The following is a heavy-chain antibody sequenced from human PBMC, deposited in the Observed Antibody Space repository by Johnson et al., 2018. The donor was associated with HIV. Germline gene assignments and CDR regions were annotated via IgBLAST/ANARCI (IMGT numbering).Heavy chain of an antibody. J-gene: IGHJ3*02. CDR3: AKEDPWRRAFDI. V-gene: IGHV3-30*18. CDR2: TSNDGSNK. CDR1: GFTFSSYG. Sequence: QVQLVESGGGVVQPGGSLRVSCAASGFTFSSYGMHWVRQAPGKGLEWVAVTSNDGSNKYYADSVKGRFTIYRDNFKNTLYLQMNGLRPEDTAVYYCAKEDPWRRAFDIWGQGTVVTVSS. D-gene: IGHD1-1*01.